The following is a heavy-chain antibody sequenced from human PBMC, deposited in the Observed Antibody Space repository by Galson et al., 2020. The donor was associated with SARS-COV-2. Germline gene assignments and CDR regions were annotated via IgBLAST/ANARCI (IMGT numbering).Heavy chain of an antibody. J-gene: IGHJ4*02. Sequence: KMSGPKLVIPTHTLTLTCTFPGLALRTSRLGVGWIRQPPGKAQEWLALIYRDDDKRYSPSLKSRLTITKDTYKNQMVLTMTNMDHVDTATYYCAHKGESFGGQNFDYWGQGTLVTVSS. CDR2: IYRDDDK. V-gene: IGHV2-5*02. CDR3: AHKGESFGGQNFDY. D-gene: IGHD2-15*01. CDR1: GLALRTSRLG.